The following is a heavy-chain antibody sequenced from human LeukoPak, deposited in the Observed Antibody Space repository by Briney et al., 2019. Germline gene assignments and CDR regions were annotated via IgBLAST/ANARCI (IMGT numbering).Heavy chain of an antibody. CDR3: ARDLITTVTLECMDV. Sequence: SQTLSLTCAISGDSVTSNSDAWNWIRQSPSKGLEWMGRTYYRSKWYNDSALSVKSRITINPDTSKNRFSLQLNSVTPEDTAVYYGARDLITTVTLECMDVWGKGTTVTVSS. D-gene: IGHD4-17*01. J-gene: IGHJ6*04. V-gene: IGHV6-1*01. CDR1: GDSVTSNSDA. CDR2: TYYRSKWYN.